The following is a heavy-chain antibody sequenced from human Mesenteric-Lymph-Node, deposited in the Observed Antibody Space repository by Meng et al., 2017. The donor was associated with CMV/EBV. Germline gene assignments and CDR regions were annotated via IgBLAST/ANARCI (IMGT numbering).Heavy chain of an antibody. J-gene: IGHJ5*02. CDR3: ARAYSSLNWFDP. D-gene: IGHD3-22*01. V-gene: IGHV1-18*01. Sequence: SCKASCYIFTSYGISWVRQAPGQGLEWMGWINTYNANTHHAQKFQDRVSMTTDTSTTTVYLELRSLRSDDTAIYYCARAYSSLNWFDPWGQGTLVTVSS. CDR2: INTYNANT. CDR1: CYIFTSYG.